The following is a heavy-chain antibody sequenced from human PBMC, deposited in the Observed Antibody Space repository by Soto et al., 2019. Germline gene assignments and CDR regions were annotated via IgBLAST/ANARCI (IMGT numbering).Heavy chain of an antibody. V-gene: IGHV3-15*07. CDR1: GFTFSNVW. J-gene: IGHJ6*02. CDR3: IAWEYGMNV. CDR2: IKSKIDGETI. Sequence: EVQLVEAGGGLVKPGGSLRLSCAASGFTFSNVWMNWVRQAPGKGLEWVGRIKSKIDGETIDYAAPVKGRFTISRDDSKYSLYLQMNSLKIEDTAVYYCIAWEYGMNVWGQGTTVNVSS. D-gene: IGHD1-26*01.